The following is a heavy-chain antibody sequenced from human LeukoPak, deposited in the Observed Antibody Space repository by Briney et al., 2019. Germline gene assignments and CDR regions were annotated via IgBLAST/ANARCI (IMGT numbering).Heavy chain of an antibody. CDR2: INHSGST. CDR1: GGSFSGYY. V-gene: IGHV4-34*01. D-gene: IGHD5-12*01. Sequence: PSETLSLTCAVYGGSFSGYYWSWIRQPPGKGLEWIGEINHSGSTNYNPSLKSRVTTSVDTSRNQFSLKLSSVTAADTAVYYCARGWGSGYEFHYWGQGTLVTVSS. CDR3: ARGWGSGYEFHY. J-gene: IGHJ4*02.